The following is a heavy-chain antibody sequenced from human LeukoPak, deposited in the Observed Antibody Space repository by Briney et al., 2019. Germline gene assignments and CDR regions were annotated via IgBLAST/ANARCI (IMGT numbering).Heavy chain of an antibody. CDR1: GGSISSYY. J-gene: IGHJ4*02. Sequence: SETLPLTCTVSGGSISSYYWSWIRQPPGKGLEWIGYIYSSGSTSYNPSLKSRVTMSIDTSKSQFSLKVKSVTAADTAVYYCARESNGDYSDYWGQGTLVTVSS. D-gene: IGHD4-17*01. CDR3: ARESNGDYSDY. CDR2: IYSSGST. V-gene: IGHV4-59*01.